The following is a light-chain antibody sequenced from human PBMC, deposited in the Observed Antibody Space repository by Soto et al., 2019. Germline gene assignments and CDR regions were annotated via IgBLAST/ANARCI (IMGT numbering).Light chain of an antibody. V-gene: IGKV1-5*01. CDR3: QQYDISSGT. CDR2: DAS. Sequence: IQLTQSPSNIDTSVCNTITLTSRASQSIGVWLAWYQQKPGRAPKLLIYDASTLQRGVPSRFSGSGSGTEFTLNISSLQPEDFATYYCQQYDISSGTFGQGTKVDIK. CDR1: QSIGVW. J-gene: IGKJ1*01.